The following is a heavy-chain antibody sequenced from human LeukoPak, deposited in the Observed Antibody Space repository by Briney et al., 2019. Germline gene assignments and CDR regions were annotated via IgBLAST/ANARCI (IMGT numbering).Heavy chain of an antibody. J-gene: IGHJ4*02. V-gene: IGHV3-23*01. CDR2: ISGSGGST. CDR3: ATAFYKITMVRGVTPDY. Sequence: PGGSLRLSCAASGFTFSSYAMSWVRQAPGKGLEWVSAISGSGGSTYYADSVKGRFTISRDNSKNTLYLQMNSLRAEDTAVYYCATAFYKITMVRGVTPDYWGQGTLFTVSS. CDR1: GFTFSSYA. D-gene: IGHD3-10*01.